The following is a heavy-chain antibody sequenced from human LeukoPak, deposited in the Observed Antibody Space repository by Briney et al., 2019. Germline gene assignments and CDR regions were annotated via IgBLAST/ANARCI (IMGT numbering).Heavy chain of an antibody. CDR2: ISYDGSYK. CDR1: GFTFSSHG. D-gene: IGHD6-19*01. Sequence: GGSLRLSCAASGFTFSSHGMDWVRQAPGKGLEWVAVISYDGSYKQYADSVKGRFTISRDNAKNSLYLQMNSLRAKDTAVYYCARVGIAVAGTKGFDYWGQGTLVTVSS. V-gene: IGHV3-30*03. CDR3: ARVGIAVAGTKGFDY. J-gene: IGHJ4*02.